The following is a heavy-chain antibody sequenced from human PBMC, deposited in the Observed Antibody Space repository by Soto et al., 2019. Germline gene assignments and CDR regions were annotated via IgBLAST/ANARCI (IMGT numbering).Heavy chain of an antibody. Sequence: EVQLVESGGGLVQPGGSLRLSCAASGFTFSSYWMSWVRQAPGKGLEWVANIKQDGSENYYVDAVKGRFTISRDNATDSLDVEMNSLRAENPAVYYCARVNDSWSGYYGLLRSNWFEPWGQGTLVTVSS. J-gene: IGHJ5*02. CDR1: GFTFSSYW. D-gene: IGHD3-3*01. CDR3: ARVNDSWSGYYGLLRSNWFEP. CDR2: IKQDGSEN. V-gene: IGHV3-7*01.